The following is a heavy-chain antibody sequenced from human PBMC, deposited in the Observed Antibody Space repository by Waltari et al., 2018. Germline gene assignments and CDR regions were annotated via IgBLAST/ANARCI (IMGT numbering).Heavy chain of an antibody. J-gene: IGHJ4*02. CDR3: AKDAFGNTYLDY. CDR1: GFTFSNFG. CDR2: VGIDGSQQ. D-gene: IGHD3-10*01. Sequence: QVQLVESGGGVVQPGRCLRLSCSASGFTFSNFGMHWVRQAPGKGLGCVARVGIDGSQQYYADYVRGRFTIYRDKSKRVLYLDMGSLRADDTAIYYCAKDAFGNTYLDYWGQGTLVTVSS. V-gene: IGHV3-30*02.